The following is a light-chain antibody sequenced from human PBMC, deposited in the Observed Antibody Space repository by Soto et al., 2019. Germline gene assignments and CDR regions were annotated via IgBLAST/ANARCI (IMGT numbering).Light chain of an antibody. CDR3: CSYAGSSTFFYV. J-gene: IGLJ1*01. CDR2: EGS. V-gene: IGLV2-23*03. CDR1: SSDGGSYNL. Sequence: QSDLTHPASVSGSPGRSIAISCTGTSSDGGSYNLVSWYQQHPGKAPKLMIYEGSKRPSGVSNRSSGSKSGNTASLTISGLQAEDEADYYCCSYAGSSTFFYVLGTGTKVTV.